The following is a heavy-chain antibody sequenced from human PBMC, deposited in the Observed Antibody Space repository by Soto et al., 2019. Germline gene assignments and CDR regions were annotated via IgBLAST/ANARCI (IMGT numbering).Heavy chain of an antibody. CDR3: ARFGAYYDFWSGYYNEANKEYYYYGMDV. CDR1: GFTFSSYS. D-gene: IGHD3-3*01. Sequence: EVQLVESGGGLVKPGGSLRLSCAASGFTFSSYSMNWVRQAPGKGLEWVSSISSSSSYIYYADSVKGRFTISRDNAKNSLYLQMNSLRAEDTAVYYCARFGAYYDFWSGYYNEANKEYYYYGMDVWGQGTTVTVSS. V-gene: IGHV3-21*01. CDR2: ISSSSSYI. J-gene: IGHJ6*02.